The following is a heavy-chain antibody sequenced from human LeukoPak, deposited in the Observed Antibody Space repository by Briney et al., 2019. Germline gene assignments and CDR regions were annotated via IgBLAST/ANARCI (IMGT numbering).Heavy chain of an antibody. Sequence: GGSLRLSCAASGLTFSGHAMSWVRQAPGKGLEWVSTISGSGSNTYYADSVKGRFTISGDNSKNTLYLQMNSLRADDTALYYCAKDFKGSGYYFDYWGQGTLVTVSS. CDR1: GLTFSGHA. CDR3: AKDFKGSGYYFDY. D-gene: IGHD3-22*01. CDR2: ISGSGSNT. J-gene: IGHJ4*02. V-gene: IGHV3-23*01.